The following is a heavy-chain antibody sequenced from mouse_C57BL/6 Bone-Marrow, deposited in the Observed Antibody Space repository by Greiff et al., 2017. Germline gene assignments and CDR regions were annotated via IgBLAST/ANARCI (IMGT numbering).Heavy chain of an antibody. V-gene: IGHV8-12*01. J-gene: IGHJ3*01. CDR1: GFSLSTSGMG. CDR3: ARRSYGPCAY. D-gene: IGHD1-2*01. Sequence: VKLVESGPGILQSSQTLSLTCSFSGFSLSTSGMGVSWIRQPSGKGLEWLAHIYWDDDKRYNPSLESRLTISKDTSRNQVFLKITSVDTADTATYYCARRSYGPCAYWGQGTLVTVSA. CDR2: IYWDDDK.